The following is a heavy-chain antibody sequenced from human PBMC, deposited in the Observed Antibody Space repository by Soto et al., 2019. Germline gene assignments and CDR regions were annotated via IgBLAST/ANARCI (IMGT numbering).Heavy chain of an antibody. CDR2: INYKIDYT. CDR3: ARASYFGPTPGPFDA. Sequence: QVPLFQPGPKVRSPGPQVRSPSKALGSTFITKVTNWARQAPGQALDWLGWINYKIDYTKYAQKLQDRVTLTADTSTSTAYMELRNLRSDDTAVYYCARASYFGPTPGPFDAWGQGTMVTVSS. V-gene: IGHV1-18*01. CDR1: GSTFITKV. J-gene: IGHJ3*01. D-gene: IGHD3-9*01.